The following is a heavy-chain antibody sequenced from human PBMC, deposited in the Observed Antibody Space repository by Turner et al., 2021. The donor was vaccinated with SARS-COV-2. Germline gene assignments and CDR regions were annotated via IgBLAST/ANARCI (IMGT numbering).Heavy chain of an antibody. V-gene: IGHV3-30*04. CDR3: ARDSGSQLDY. CDR2: ISYDGSNK. J-gene: IGHJ4*02. Sequence: VQLVESGGGLVKPGGSLRLSCAASGFTFSSYAMHWVRQAPGRGLEWVALISYDGSNKYYADSVKGRFTISRDNSKNTLYLQMNSLRAEDTAVYYCARDSGSQLDYWGQGTLVTVSS. CDR1: GFTFSSYA. D-gene: IGHD1-26*01.